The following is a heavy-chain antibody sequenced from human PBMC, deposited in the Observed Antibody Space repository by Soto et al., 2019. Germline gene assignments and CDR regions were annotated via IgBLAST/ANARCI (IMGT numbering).Heavy chain of an antibody. CDR2: ISGSSNTI. CDR1: GFTFSGYS. J-gene: IGHJ6*02. V-gene: IGHV3-48*01. CDR3: ARDRRGTISTMDV. Sequence: VQLVESGGGLVQPGGSLRLSCAASGFTFSGYSFHWVRQAPGKGLEWLSYISGSSNTIYYAHSVKGRFTISRDNAKNSLYLQMNSLRAEDTAVYYCARDRRGTISTMDVWGQGATVTVSS. D-gene: IGHD3-16*01.